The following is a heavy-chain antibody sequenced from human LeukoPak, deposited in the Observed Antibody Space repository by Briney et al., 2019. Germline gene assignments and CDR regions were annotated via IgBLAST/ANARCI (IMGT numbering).Heavy chain of an antibody. CDR3: ASTSHYYDTSGPFQY. J-gene: IGHJ4*02. D-gene: IGHD3-22*01. CDR2: IYYSGST. V-gene: IGHV4-39*01. CDR1: GGSISGSSYY. Sequence: SETLSLTCTVSGGSISGSSYYWGWIRQPPGKGLEWIGSIYYSGSTYYNPSLKSQVTISVETSKNQFSLKLISVTAADTAVYYCASTSHYYDTSGPFQYWGQGTLVTVSS.